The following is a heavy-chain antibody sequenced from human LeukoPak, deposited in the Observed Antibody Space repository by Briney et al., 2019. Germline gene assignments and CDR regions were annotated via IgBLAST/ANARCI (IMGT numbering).Heavy chain of an antibody. Sequence: GASLQFSCKGSGYSFTSYWIGWVRQMPGKGLEWMGIIYPGDSDTRYSPSFQGQVTISADKSISTAYLQWSSLKASDTAMYYCARHRIVGAIKDAFDIWGQGTMVTVSS. CDR1: GYSFTSYW. CDR3: ARHRIVGAIKDAFDI. V-gene: IGHV5-51*01. J-gene: IGHJ3*02. CDR2: IYPGDSDT. D-gene: IGHD1-26*01.